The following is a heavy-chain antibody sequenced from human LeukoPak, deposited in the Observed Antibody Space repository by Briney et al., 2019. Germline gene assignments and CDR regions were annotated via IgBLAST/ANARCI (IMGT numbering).Heavy chain of an antibody. J-gene: IGHJ4*02. CDR1: GFTFSSYA. CDR2: IGTNVDRT. D-gene: IGHD3-22*01. Sequence: GGSLRLSCVASGFTFSSYAMSWVRQAPGKGLEWVSIIGTNVDRTFYADFVKGRFTISRDNSKNTLYLHMNSLRVEDTTVYYCVKDLARYYDTSSYEYFDYWGQGTLVSVSS. V-gene: IGHV3-23*01. CDR3: VKDLARYYDTSSYEYFDY.